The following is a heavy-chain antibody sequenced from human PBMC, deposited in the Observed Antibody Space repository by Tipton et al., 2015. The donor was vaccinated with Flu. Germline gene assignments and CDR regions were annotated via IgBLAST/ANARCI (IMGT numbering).Heavy chain of an antibody. V-gene: IGHV4-61*02. CDR1: GGSISSSSYY. Sequence: TLSLTCTVSGGSISSSSYYWGWIRQPAGKGLEWIGRIYTSGSTNYNPSLKSRVTMSVDTSKNQFSLKLSSVTAADTAVYYCARDSGEAAAGNGRRYYYYYYMDVWGKGTTVTVSS. J-gene: IGHJ6*03. CDR3: ARDSGEAAAGNGRRYYYYYYMDV. D-gene: IGHD6-13*01. CDR2: IYTSGST.